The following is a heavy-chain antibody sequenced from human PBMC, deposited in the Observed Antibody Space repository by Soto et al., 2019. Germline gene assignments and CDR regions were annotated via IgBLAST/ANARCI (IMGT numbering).Heavy chain of an antibody. D-gene: IGHD1-26*01. V-gene: IGHV3-48*01. CDR3: AREAQIVGATNWFDP. Sequence: GGSLRLSCAASGFTFSSYSMNWVRQAPGKGLEWVSYISSSSSTIYYADSVKGRFTISRDNAKNSLYLQMNSLRAEDTDVYYCAREAQIVGATNWFDPWGQGTLVTVSS. CDR1: GFTFSSYS. J-gene: IGHJ5*02. CDR2: ISSSSSTI.